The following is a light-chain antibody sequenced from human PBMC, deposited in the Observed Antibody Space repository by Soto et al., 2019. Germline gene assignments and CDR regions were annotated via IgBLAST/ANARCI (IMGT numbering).Light chain of an antibody. Sequence: QSVLTQPRSVSESPGQSVTISCTGTSSDVGAYDYVSWCQQHPGKAPQLMIYDVTKRPSGVPHRFSGSRSGNTASLTISGLQAEDDADYYCCSYAGSYTWVFGGGTKLTVL. CDR3: CSYAGSYTWV. J-gene: IGLJ2*01. CDR1: SSDVGAYDY. V-gene: IGLV2-11*01. CDR2: DVT.